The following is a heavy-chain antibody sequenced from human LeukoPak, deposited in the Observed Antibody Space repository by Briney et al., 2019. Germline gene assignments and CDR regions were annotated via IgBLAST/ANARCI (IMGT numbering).Heavy chain of an antibody. D-gene: IGHD6-13*01. CDR2: ISSSSSYT. CDR1: GFTFSDYY. V-gene: IGHV3-11*06. CDR3: ARAPAGHSVDY. Sequence: PGGSLRLSCAASGFTFSDYYMSWIRQAPGKGLEWVSYISSSSSYTNYADSVKGRFTISRDNAKNSLYLQMNSLRAEDKAVYYCARAPAGHSVDYWGQGTLVTVSS. J-gene: IGHJ4*02.